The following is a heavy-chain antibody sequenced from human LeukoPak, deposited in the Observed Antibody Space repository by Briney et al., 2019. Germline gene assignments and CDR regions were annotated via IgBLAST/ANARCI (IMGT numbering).Heavy chain of an antibody. V-gene: IGHV4-59*01. CDR1: GGPISSYY. J-gene: IGHJ6*03. D-gene: IGHD6-13*01. CDR3: ARGIAAAGMVYYYYYMDG. Sequence: PSETLSLTCTVSGGPISSYYWRWIRPPPGKGLAGIGYNYYSGSTNQNPSLKSRVTISVDTSKNQFSLKLSSVTAADTAVYYCARGIAAAGMVYYYYYMDGWGKGTTVTVSS. CDR2: NYYSGST.